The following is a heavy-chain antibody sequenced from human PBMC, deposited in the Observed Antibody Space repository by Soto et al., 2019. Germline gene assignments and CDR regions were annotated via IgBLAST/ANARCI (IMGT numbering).Heavy chain of an antibody. CDR3: AKESIWFGELLYTFDI. CDR1: GFTFSSYA. J-gene: IGHJ3*02. CDR2: ISGSGGST. D-gene: IGHD3-10*01. V-gene: IGHV3-23*01. Sequence: PGGSLRLSCAASGFTFSSYAMSWVRQAPGKGLEWVSAISGSGGSTYYADSVKGRFTISRDNSKNTLYLQMNSLRAEDTAVYYCAKESIWFGELLYTFDIWGQGTMVTVSS.